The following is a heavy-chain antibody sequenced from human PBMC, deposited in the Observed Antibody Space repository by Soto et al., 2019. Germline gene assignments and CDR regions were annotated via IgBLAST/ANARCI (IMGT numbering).Heavy chain of an antibody. J-gene: IGHJ6*04. CDR1: GFTFSNAW. Sequence: GGSLRLSCAASGFTFSNAWMSWVRQAPGKGLEWVGRIKSKTDGGTTDYAAPVKGRFTISRDDSKNTLYLQMNSLKTEDTAVYYCTTPYYDFWSGYYQEVDVWGKGTTVTVSS. V-gene: IGHV3-15*01. CDR2: IKSKTDGGTT. D-gene: IGHD3-3*01. CDR3: TTPYYDFWSGYYQEVDV.